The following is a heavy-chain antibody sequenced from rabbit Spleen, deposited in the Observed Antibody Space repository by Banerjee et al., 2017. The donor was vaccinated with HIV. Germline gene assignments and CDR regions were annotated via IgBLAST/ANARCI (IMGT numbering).Heavy chain of an antibody. CDR1: GLDFSVGDV. Sequence: QQQLVESGGGLVKPGASLTISCKASGLDFSVGDVMCWVRQAPGKGLEWIGCIDIGTGRAVYANWASRRFTFSKTSSTTVTLQMTSLTAADTATYFCARDLAGVIGWNFGLWGPGTLVTVS. D-gene: IGHD4-1*01. CDR2: IDIGTGRA. J-gene: IGHJ4*01. CDR3: ARDLAGVIGWNFGL. V-gene: IGHV1S45*01.